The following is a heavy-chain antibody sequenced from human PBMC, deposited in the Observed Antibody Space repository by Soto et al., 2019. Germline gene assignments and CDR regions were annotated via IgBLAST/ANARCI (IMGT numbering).Heavy chain of an antibody. CDR1: GYTFTNYA. V-gene: IGHV1-3*01. D-gene: IGHD3-16*02. CDR2: LNAGNSNR. J-gene: IGHJ3*02. Sequence: QVQLVQSGAEVKKPGASVKVSCKASGYTFTNYAIHWVRQAPGQRLEWLGWLNAGNSNREYSQKFQGRIIMTKDTSESTAYMELNSLISEDTAVYYCARVYDFVWGSYRSDAFDIWGQGTMVTVSS. CDR3: ARVYDFVWGSYRSDAFDI.